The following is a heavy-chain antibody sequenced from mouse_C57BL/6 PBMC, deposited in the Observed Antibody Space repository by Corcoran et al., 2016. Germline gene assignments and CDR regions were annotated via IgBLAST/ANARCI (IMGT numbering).Heavy chain of an antibody. CDR2: IYPGDGDT. J-gene: IGHJ2*01. Sequence: QVQLQQSGAELVKPGASVKISCKASGYAFSSYWMNWVKQRPGKGLEWIGQIYPGDGDTNYNGKFKGKATLTADKSSSTAYMQLSSLTSEDPAVYFCARAPYGSSPYYFDYWGQGTTLTVSS. V-gene: IGHV1-80*01. CDR1: GYAFSSYW. CDR3: ARAPYGSSPYYFDY. D-gene: IGHD1-1*01.